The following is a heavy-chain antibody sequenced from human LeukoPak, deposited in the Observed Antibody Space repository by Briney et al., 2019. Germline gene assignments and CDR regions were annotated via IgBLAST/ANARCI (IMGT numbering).Heavy chain of an antibody. CDR1: GFTFSRYW. D-gene: IGHD3-16*01. V-gene: IGHV3-74*01. CDR2: ISTAGSTT. J-gene: IGHJ4*02. CDR3: ARPPENTYTYTLDY. Sequence: PGGSLRLSCAAYGFTFSRYWMHCVRHPPGKGLVWVSRISTAGSTTDYADSVKGRFTISRDNAKDTLYLQMNSLRAEDTAVYFCARPPENTYTYTLDYWSQGTLVTVSS.